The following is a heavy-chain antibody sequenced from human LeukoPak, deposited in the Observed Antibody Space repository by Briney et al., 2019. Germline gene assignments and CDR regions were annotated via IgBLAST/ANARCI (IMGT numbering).Heavy chain of an antibody. D-gene: IGHD3-9*01. J-gene: IGHJ4*02. V-gene: IGHV4-30-2*01. CDR2: IYHSGST. CDR3: ARAKYYDILTGYYTEFDY. Sequence: SQTLSLTCAVSGGSISSGGYSWSWIRQPPGKGLEWIGYIYHSGSTYYNPSLKSRVTISVDTSKNQFSLKLSSVTAADTAVYYCARAKYYDILTGYYTEFDYWGQGTLVTVSS. CDR1: GGSISSGGYS.